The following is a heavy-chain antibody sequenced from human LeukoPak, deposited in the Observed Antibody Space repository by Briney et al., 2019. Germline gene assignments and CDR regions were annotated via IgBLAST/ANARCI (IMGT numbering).Heavy chain of an antibody. J-gene: IGHJ4*02. CDR3: AREGHYYDSSGATPPHQLSGGFDY. CDR2: IYYSGST. D-gene: IGHD3-22*01. CDR1: GGSISSSSYY. V-gene: IGHV4-39*07. Sequence: PSETLSLTCTVSGGSISSSSYYWGWIRQPPGKGLEWIGSIYYSGSTYYNPSLMSRVTLSVETTKTQFSLMLSSVTAADTAVYYCAREGHYYDSSGATPPHQLSGGFDYWGQGTLVTVSS.